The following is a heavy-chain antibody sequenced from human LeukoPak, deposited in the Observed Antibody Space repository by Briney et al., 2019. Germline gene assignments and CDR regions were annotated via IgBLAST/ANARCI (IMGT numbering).Heavy chain of an antibody. CDR2: IYHTGTT. D-gene: IGHD2-15*01. CDR1: GGSISDISYY. J-gene: IGHJ5*02. Sequence: SETLSLTCNVSGGSISDISYYWGWIRQPPGKGLDWIGSIYHTGTTYYSPSLKSRVTISVHTSKNHFSLELSSVTAADTVVYYCARQLCNGGSCYSRAIRYYPWGQGTLVTVSS. CDR3: ARQLCNGGSCYSRAIRYYP. V-gene: IGHV4-39*01.